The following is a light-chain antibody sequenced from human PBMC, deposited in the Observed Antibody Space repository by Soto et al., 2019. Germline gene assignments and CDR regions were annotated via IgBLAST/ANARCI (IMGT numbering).Light chain of an antibody. CDR1: RGVSANY. CDR2: GAS. Sequence: ENLLTQSPGTLSLSPGEGATLSCRASRGVSANYLAWYQQKPGQAPTLLIYGASIRAAGIPDRFSGSGSGTDFILTIRRLEPDDFAVYYCQQYGSSPRTFGQGTKVEIK. V-gene: IGKV3-20*01. J-gene: IGKJ1*01. CDR3: QQYGSSPRT.